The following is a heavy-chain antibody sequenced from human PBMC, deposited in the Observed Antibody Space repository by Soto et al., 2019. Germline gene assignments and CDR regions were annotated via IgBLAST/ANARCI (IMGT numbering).Heavy chain of an antibody. D-gene: IGHD3-22*01. V-gene: IGHV4-31*03. CDR1: GVSISSGGYY. Sequence: PSETLSPTCTVSGVSISSGGYYWSWIRQHPGKGLEWIGYIYYSGSTYYNPSLKSRVTISVDTSKNQFSLKLSSVTAADTAVYYCARDYYYDSSGYDAFDIWGQGTMVTVSS. J-gene: IGHJ3*02. CDR3: ARDYYYDSSGYDAFDI. CDR2: IYYSGST.